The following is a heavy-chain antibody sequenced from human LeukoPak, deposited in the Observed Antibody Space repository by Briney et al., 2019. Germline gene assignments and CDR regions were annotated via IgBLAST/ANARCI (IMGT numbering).Heavy chain of an antibody. J-gene: IGHJ4*02. Sequence: PGGSLRLSCAASGFTFSTYGMNWVRQAPGKGLEWVSHISSISDTIKYADSVKGRLTISRDNAKNSLYLQMNSLRAEDTAVYYCAREWDSWGQGTLVTVSS. CDR1: GFTFSTYG. V-gene: IGHV3-48*01. CDR3: AREWDS. CDR2: ISSISDTI.